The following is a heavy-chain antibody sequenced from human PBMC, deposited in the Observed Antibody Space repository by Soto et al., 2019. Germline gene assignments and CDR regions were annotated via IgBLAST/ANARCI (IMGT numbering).Heavy chain of an antibody. V-gene: IGHV4-34*01. CDR1: GGSFSGYY. Sequence: SETLSLTCAVYGGSFSGYYWSWIRQPPGKGLEWIGEINHSGSTNYNPSLKSRVTISVDTSKNQFSLKLSSVTAADTAVYYCARGLKRRQGNNWFDPWGQGTLVTVS. J-gene: IGHJ5*02. CDR2: INHSGST. CDR3: ARGLKRRQGNNWFDP. D-gene: IGHD6-25*01.